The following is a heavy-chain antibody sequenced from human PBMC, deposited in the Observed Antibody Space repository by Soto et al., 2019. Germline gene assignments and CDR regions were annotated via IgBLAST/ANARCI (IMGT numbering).Heavy chain of an antibody. J-gene: IGHJ4*02. V-gene: IGHV3-23*01. CDR2: ISGSGGST. CDR3: AKDGYVDTAMGSLKYYFDY. D-gene: IGHD5-18*01. CDR1: GFTFSSYA. Sequence: GGSLRLSCAASGFTFSSYAMSWVRQAPGKGLEWVSAISGSGGSTYYADSVKGRFTISRDNSKNTLYLQMNSLRAEDTAVYYCAKDGYVDTAMGSLKYYFDYWGQGTMVTVSS.